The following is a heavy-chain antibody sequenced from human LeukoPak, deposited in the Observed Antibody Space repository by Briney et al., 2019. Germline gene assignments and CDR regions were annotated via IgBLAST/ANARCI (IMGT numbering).Heavy chain of an antibody. D-gene: IGHD3-3*01. V-gene: IGHV4-31*03. CDR3: ARVPSEAISYGMDV. J-gene: IGHJ6*02. Sequence: PSQTLSLTCTVSGGSISSGGYYWSWIRQHPGKGLEWIGYIYYSGSTYYNPSLKSRVTISVDTSKNQLSLKLSSVTAADTAVYYCARVPSEAISYGMDVWGQGTTVTVSS. CDR1: GGSISSGGYY. CDR2: IYYSGST.